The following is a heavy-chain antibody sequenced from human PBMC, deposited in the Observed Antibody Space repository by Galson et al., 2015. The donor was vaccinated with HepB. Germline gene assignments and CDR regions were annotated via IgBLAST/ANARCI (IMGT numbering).Heavy chain of an antibody. V-gene: IGHV3-72*01. CDR1: GFSFSDHY. Sequence: SLRLSCAASGFSFSDHYMDWVRQAPGKGLEWVGRSRKAAESYTTEYAASVKGRFPVSRDELKNSLYLQMNRLKTEDSAVYYCVRAAVGTPPYPDYWGQGTLVTVSA. D-gene: IGHD6-13*01. CDR3: VRAAVGTPPYPDY. CDR2: SRKAAESYTT. J-gene: IGHJ4*02.